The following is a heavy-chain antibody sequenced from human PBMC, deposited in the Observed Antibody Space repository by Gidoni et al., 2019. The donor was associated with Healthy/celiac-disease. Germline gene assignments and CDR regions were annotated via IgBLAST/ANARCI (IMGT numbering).Heavy chain of an antibody. CDR2: INAGNGNT. V-gene: IGHV1-3*01. CDR1: GYTFTSYA. CDR3: ARDPDRSEYQLLYGDAFDI. Sequence: QVQLVQSGAAVKKPGASVKVSCKASGYTFTSYAMHWVRQAPGQRLEWMGWINAGNGNTKYSQKFQGRVTITRDTSASTAYMELSSLRSEDTAVYYCARDPDRSEYQLLYGDAFDIWGQGTMVTVSS. D-gene: IGHD2-2*02. J-gene: IGHJ3*02.